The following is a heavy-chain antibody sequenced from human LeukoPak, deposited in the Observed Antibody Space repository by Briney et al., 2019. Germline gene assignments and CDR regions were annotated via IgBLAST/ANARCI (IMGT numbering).Heavy chain of an antibody. CDR2: IYYSGST. D-gene: IGHD6-13*01. CDR3: ARVRYSSSWYNNWFDP. CDR1: GGSISSSSYY. J-gene: IGHJ5*02. Sequence: SETLSLTCTVSGGSISSSSYYWGWIRQPPGKGLEWIGSIYYSGSTYYNPSLKSRVTISVDTSKNQFSLKLSSVTAADTAVYYCARVRYSSSWYNNWFDPWGQGTLVTVSS. V-gene: IGHV4-39*01.